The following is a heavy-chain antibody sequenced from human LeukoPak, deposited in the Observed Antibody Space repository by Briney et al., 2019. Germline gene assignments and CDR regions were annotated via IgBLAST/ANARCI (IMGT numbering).Heavy chain of an antibody. V-gene: IGHV1-8*03. D-gene: IGHD2-2*01. J-gene: IGHJ6*03. CDR2: MNPNSGNT. CDR1: GYTFTSHD. Sequence: ASVKVSCKASGYTFTSHDINWVRQATGQGLEWMGWMNPNSGNTGYAQKFQGRVTITRNTSISTAYMELSSLRSEDTAVYYCARMSLGCSSTSCLFYYYYYMDVWGKGTTVTVSS. CDR3: ARMSLGCSSTSCLFYYYYYMDV.